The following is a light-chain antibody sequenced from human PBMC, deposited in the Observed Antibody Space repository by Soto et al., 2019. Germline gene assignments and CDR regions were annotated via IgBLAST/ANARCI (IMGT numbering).Light chain of an antibody. CDR2: DAS. Sequence: EIVLTQSPGTLSLSPGERATLSCRASQSVSSSYLAWYKQKPGQAPRLLIYDASTRATGIPARFSGSGSGAESTLIIRSLKSEDFAVYYCQQYSNWLTFGGGTKVDIK. CDR3: QQYSNWLT. V-gene: IGKV3-15*01. CDR1: QSVSSSY. J-gene: IGKJ4*01.